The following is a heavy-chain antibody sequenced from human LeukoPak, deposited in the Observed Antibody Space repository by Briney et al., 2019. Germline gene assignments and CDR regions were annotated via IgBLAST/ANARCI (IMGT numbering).Heavy chain of an antibody. CDR1: GFTFDDYA. CDR2: ISWNSGSI. V-gene: IGHV3-9*01. CDR3: AKGAWSQSSSFLDY. Sequence: GGSLRLSCAASGFTFDDYAMHWVRQAPGKGLEWVSGISWNSGSIGYADSVKGRFTISRDNAKNSLYLQMNSLRAEDTALYYCAKGAWSQSSSFLDYWGQGTLVTVSS. D-gene: IGHD2-8*02. J-gene: IGHJ4*02.